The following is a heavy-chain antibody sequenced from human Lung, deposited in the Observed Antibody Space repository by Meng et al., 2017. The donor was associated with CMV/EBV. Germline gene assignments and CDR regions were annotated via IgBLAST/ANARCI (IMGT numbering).Heavy chain of an antibody. J-gene: IGHJ6*02. D-gene: IGHD1-14*01. V-gene: IGHV1-46*01. Sequence: SVXVSXXASGYTFTSYNMHWVRQAPGQGLEWMGMINPSDRWTTYAQRFQGRVTMTTDTSASTVYMELSSLRSDDTAVYYCARAGVLPSDPTANRYYGLDVWGQGXTVTVSS. CDR1: GYTFTSYN. CDR2: INPSDRWT. CDR3: ARAGVLPSDPTANRYYGLDV.